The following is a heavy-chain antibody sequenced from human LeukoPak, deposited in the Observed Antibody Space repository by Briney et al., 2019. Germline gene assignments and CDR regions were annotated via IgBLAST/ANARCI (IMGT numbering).Heavy chain of an antibody. CDR1: GGSISSTSYY. D-gene: IGHD2-2*02. Sequence: SSETLSLTCTVSGGSISSTSYYWGWVRQPPGEGLEWIGSIYYSGSTYYNPSLKSRVTISVDTSKNQFSLKLSSVTAADTAVYYCARGLDFSAGLLYHRSYYYYVMDVWGQGTTVTVSS. CDR3: ARGLDFSAGLLYHRSYYYYVMDV. J-gene: IGHJ6*02. CDR2: IYYSGST. V-gene: IGHV4-39*07.